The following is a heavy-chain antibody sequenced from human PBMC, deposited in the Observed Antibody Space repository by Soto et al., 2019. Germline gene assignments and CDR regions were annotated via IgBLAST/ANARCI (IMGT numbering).Heavy chain of an antibody. Sequence: VASVKVSCKASGYTFTSSGISWVRQAPGRGLEWMGWISVDNGNTNYAQKLQGRVTMTTDTSTSTAYMELRSLRSDATAVYYCAKSSPYYYYGMDVWGQGTTVTVSS. CDR1: GYTFTSSG. CDR3: AKSSPYYYYGMDV. CDR2: ISVDNGNT. J-gene: IGHJ6*02. V-gene: IGHV1-18*01. D-gene: IGHD2-15*01.